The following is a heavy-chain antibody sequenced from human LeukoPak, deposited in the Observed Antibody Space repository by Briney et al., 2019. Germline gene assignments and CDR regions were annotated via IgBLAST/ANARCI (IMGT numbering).Heavy chain of an antibody. CDR2: ISGSGGST. D-gene: IGHD6-19*01. J-gene: IGHJ6*02. CDR1: GFTFSSYA. CDR3: ASYSSGWRGYYYYGMDV. Sequence: GGSLRLSCAASGFTFSSYAMSWVRQAPGKGLEWVSAISGSGGSTYYADSVKGRFTISRDNSKNTLYMQMNSLRAEDTAVYYCASYSSGWRGYYYYGMDVWGQGTTVTVSS. V-gene: IGHV3-23*01.